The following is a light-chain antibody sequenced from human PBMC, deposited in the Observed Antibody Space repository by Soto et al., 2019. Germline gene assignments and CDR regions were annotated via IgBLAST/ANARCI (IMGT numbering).Light chain of an antibody. CDR2: AAS. CDR1: QFLSSSY. J-gene: IGKJ2*01. CDR3: KQQPT. Sequence: EIVLTQSPGTLSLSPGERATLSCRASQFLSSSYVVWDQQKPGQPPRLLIYAASRRATGIPDRFSGSGSATEYTLTISRLAPEDSAVYYCKQQPTFGRGTKLEIK. V-gene: IGKV3-20*01.